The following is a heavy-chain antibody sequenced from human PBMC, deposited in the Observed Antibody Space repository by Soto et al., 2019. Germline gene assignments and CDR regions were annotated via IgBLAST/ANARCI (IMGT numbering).Heavy chain of an antibody. Sequence: SETLSLTCTASGGSITSSSHFWGWVRQPPGKGREWIGTIYFTGNTYYTPSLKSRLTMSIDTSKNEFSLRLNSVAAADTAVYYCAGQTFTIAAASYGRSNWFDPWGPGTLVTVSS. V-gene: IGHV4-39*01. CDR2: IYFTGNT. CDR1: GGSITSSSHF. CDR3: AGQTFTIAAASYGRSNWFDP. D-gene: IGHD6-25*01. J-gene: IGHJ5*02.